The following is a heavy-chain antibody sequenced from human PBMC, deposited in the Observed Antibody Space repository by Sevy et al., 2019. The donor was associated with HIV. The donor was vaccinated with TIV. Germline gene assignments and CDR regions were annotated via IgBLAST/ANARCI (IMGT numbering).Heavy chain of an antibody. CDR1: GDSFSNYY. CDR3: ARVMGLRSGFDY. V-gene: IGHV4-4*07. J-gene: IGHJ4*02. CDR2: IYSSGST. Sequence: SETVSLTCTLSGDSFSNYYWNWVRQSPGKGLEWLGLIYSSGSTNYNPSLRGRITMSVDTAKSQFSLKLTSVTAADTAVYFCARVMGLRSGFDYWGQGIPVTVSS. D-gene: IGHD3-10*02.